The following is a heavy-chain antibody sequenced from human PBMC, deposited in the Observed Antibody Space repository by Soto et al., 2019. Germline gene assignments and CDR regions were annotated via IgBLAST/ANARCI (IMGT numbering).Heavy chain of an antibody. J-gene: IGHJ6*02. Sequence: SETLSLTCAVSGGSISSSNWWSWFLQPPGKGLEWIGEIYHSGSTNYNPSLKSRVTISVDKSKNQFSLKLSSVTAADTAVYYCARVRRGVNYYYGMDVWGQGTTVTVSS. CDR1: GGSISSSNW. CDR3: ARVRRGVNYYYGMDV. V-gene: IGHV4-4*02. D-gene: IGHD3-10*01. CDR2: IYHSGST.